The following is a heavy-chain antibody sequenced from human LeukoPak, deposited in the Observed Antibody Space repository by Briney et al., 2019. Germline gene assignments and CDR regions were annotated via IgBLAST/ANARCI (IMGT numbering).Heavy chain of an antibody. Sequence: KPSETLSLTCTVSGGSISNYYWSWVRQPPGKGLVWIGYIYYSGSTKYNPSLKSRVTISIDTSKNQFSLKLSSVTAADTAVYYCARDRGIGDYYHYYFDYWGQGTLVTVSS. V-gene: IGHV4-59*01. D-gene: IGHD4-17*01. CDR3: ARDRGIGDYYHYYFDY. CDR1: GGSISNYY. J-gene: IGHJ4*02. CDR2: IYYSGST.